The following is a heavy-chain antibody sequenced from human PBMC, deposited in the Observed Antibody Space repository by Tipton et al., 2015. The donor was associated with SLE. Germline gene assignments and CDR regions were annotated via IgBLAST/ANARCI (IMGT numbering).Heavy chain of an antibody. CDR2: ITWSGSGGGR. CDR1: GITFDDYA. J-gene: IGHJ5*02. D-gene: IGHD2-15*01. CDR3: AREVVAAHNWFDP. Sequence: SLRLSCVASGITFDDYAMHWVRQAPGKGLEWVSGITWSGSGGGRYYADSVKGRFTISRDNAKNSLYLQMNSLRAEDTAVYYCAREVVAAHNWFDPWGQGTLVTVSS. V-gene: IGHV3-20*04.